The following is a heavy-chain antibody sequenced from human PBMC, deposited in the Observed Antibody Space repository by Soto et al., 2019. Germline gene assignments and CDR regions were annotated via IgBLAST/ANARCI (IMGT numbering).Heavy chain of an antibody. CDR1: GFTFSSYA. Sequence: EVQLLESGGGLVQPGGSLRLSCAASGFTFSSYAMSWVRQAPGKGLEWVSAISGSGGSTYYADSVKGRFTISRDNSKNTLYLQMNSLRAEDTAVYYCAKVGSIAAPPPLSYFDLWGRGTLVTVSS. V-gene: IGHV3-23*01. D-gene: IGHD6-6*01. J-gene: IGHJ2*01. CDR2: ISGSGGST. CDR3: AKVGSIAAPPPLSYFDL.